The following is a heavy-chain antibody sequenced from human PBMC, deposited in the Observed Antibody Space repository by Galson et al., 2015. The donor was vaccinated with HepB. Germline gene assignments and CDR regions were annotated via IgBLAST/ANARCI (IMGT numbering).Heavy chain of an antibody. J-gene: IGHJ3*02. CDR2: ISTDGDP. CDR3: AGVRWVDRAFDI. Sequence: SLRLSCAASGFTFSTYDLHWVRQVTGKGLEWVSAISTDGDPFYADSVRGRFTISRENAKNFWYLQMNSLRVKDTAVYYCAGVRWVDRAFDIWGQGTMVTVSS. CDR1: GFTFSTYD. V-gene: IGHV3-13*05. D-gene: IGHD4-23*01.